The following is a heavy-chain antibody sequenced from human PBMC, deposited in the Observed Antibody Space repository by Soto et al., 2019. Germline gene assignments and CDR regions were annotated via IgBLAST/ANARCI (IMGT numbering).Heavy chain of an antibody. CDR2: IYYSGST. Sequence: SETLSLTCTVSGDSISSYYWSWIRQPPGKGLEWIGYIYYSGSTNYNPSLQSRVIMSVDTSKNQVSLKLNSVTAADRAVYYCAKNGQPPYYYYGMDVWGQGTTVTVSS. CDR3: AKNGQPPYYYYGMDV. J-gene: IGHJ6*02. D-gene: IGHD2-8*01. CDR1: GDSISSYY. V-gene: IGHV4-59*01.